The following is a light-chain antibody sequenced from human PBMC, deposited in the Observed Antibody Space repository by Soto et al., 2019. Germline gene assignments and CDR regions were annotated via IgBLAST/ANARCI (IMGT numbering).Light chain of an antibody. Sequence: DMVMTQSPDSLAVSLDERPTINCKSSQSVLFSSNSKNYLAWYQQKPGQPPKLLIYWASTRESGVPDRFSGSGSGTDFTLTISSLQAEDVAVYYCQQYYSSPWTFGQGTKVDIK. CDR1: QSVLFSSNSKNY. V-gene: IGKV4-1*01. CDR3: QQYYSSPWT. CDR2: WAS. J-gene: IGKJ1*01.